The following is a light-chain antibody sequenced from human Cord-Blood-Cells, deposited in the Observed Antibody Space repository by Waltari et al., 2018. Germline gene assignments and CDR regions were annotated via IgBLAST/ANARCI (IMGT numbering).Light chain of an antibody. Sequence: EIVLTQSPGTLSLSPGESATLHCRASQSVSSSYLAWYQQKPGQAPRLLIYGASSRATGIPDRFSGSGSGTDFTLTISRLEPEDFAVYYCQQYGSSPLTFGGGTKVEIK. CDR3: QQYGSSPLT. J-gene: IGKJ4*01. V-gene: IGKV3-20*01. CDR1: QSVSSSY. CDR2: GAS.